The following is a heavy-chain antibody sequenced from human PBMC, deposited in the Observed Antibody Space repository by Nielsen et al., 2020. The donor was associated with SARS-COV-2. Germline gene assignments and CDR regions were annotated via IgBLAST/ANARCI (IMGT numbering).Heavy chain of an antibody. J-gene: IGHJ4*02. CDR2: IYYIGST. D-gene: IGHD4-11*01. V-gene: IGHV4-59*01. CDR3: ARGRRAHILTVTFFDY. CDR1: GGSISSYY. Sequence: SETLSLTCTVSGGSISSYYWSWIRQPPGEGLEWIGYIYYIGSTNYNPSLKSRVTISVDTSKNQFSLKLSSVTAADTAVYYCARGRRAHILTVTFFDYWGQGTLVTVSS.